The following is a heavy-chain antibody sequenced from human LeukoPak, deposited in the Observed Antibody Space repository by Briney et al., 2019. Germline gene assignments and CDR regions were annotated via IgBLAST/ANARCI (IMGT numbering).Heavy chain of an antibody. CDR1: GFTFGDYT. V-gene: IGHV3-49*04. D-gene: IGHD3-22*01. J-gene: IGHJ4*02. CDR3: TRDQLDSSRYYYAAY. Sequence: GGSLRLSCTASGFTFGDYTMNWVRQAPEKGLEWVGFIRNQAYGGTTEYAASVKGRFTISRDDSKSIAYLQMNSLKTEDTAVYYCTRDQLDSSRYYYAAYWGQGTLVTVSS. CDR2: IRNQAYGGTT.